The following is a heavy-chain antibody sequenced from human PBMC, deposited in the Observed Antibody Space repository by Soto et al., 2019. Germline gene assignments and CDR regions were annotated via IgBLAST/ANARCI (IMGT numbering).Heavy chain of an antibody. V-gene: IGHV3-30*18. J-gene: IGHJ4*02. CDR3: AKDQSDLVVYYNMGFDH. CDR2: TAYDESHM. Sequence: QVQLVESGGGVVQPGRSLRLSCAASGFTFSSYAMHWVRQAPGKGLEWLAVTAYDESHMYYADSVKGRFTISSNNSKNTLYLEINSLRADDTALYYCAKDQSDLVVYYNMGFDHWGQGTLVTVSS. CDR1: GFTFSSYA. D-gene: IGHD3-10*01.